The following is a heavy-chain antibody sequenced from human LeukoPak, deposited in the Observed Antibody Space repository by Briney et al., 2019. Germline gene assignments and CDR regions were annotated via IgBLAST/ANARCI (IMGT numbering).Heavy chain of an antibody. CDR3: ARTPRVRGVFNPFDY. Sequence: GGSLRLSCAASGFTFSNYGMHWVRQAPGKGMEWVSVISSDGSTKYYADSVKGRFTISRDNSQNTLFLQMNSLRLEDTAVCYCARTPRVRGVFNPFDYWGQGTLVTVSS. D-gene: IGHD3-10*01. CDR2: ISSDGSTK. CDR1: GFTFSNYG. V-gene: IGHV3-30*03. J-gene: IGHJ4*02.